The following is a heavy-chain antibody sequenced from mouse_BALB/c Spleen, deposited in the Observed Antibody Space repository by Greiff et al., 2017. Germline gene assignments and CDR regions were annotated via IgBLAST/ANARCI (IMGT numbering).Heavy chain of an antibody. CDR2: IAPGSGST. CDR3: ARSILWSHFDY. CDR1: GYTFTSYW. J-gene: IGHJ2*01. Sequence: DLVKPGASVKLSCKASGYTFTSYWINWIKQRPGQGLEWIGRIAPGSGSTYYNEMFKGKATLTVDTSSSTAYIQLSSLSSEDSAVYFCARSILWSHFDYWGQGTTLTVSS. D-gene: IGHD1-1*02. V-gene: IGHV1S41*01.